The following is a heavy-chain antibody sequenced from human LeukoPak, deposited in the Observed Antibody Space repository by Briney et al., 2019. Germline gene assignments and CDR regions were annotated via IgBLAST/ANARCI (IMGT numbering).Heavy chain of an antibody. CDR1: GASISSGGYY. CDR3: ARRPHCSSTSCYSEYFHH. D-gene: IGHD2-2*01. Sequence: SQTLSLTCTVSGASISSGGYYWSWIRQHPGKGLEWIGYISYSGSPYYNPSLKSRVAISVDTSRNQFSLKLSSVTAAETAGYYCARRPHCSSTSCYSEYFHHWGQGTLVTVSS. J-gene: IGHJ1*01. CDR2: ISYSGSP. V-gene: IGHV4-31*03.